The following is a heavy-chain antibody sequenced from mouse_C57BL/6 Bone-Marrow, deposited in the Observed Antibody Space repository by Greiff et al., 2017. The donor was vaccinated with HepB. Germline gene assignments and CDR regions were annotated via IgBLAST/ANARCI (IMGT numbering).Heavy chain of an antibody. V-gene: IGHV5-2*01. CDR1: EYEFPSHD. CDR3: ARQGDGRYFDV. D-gene: IGHD2-3*01. Sequence: EVQLVESGGGLVQPGESLKLSCESNEYEFPSHDMSWVRKTPEKRLELVAAINSDGGRTYYPDTMERRLILSRDNTKKTLYLQMSSLRSEDTALYYCARQGDGRYFDVWGTGTTVTVSS. J-gene: IGHJ1*03. CDR2: INSDGGRT.